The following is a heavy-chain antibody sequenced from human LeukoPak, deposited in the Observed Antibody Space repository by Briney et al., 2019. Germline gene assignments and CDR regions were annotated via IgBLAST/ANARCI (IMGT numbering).Heavy chain of an antibody. CDR2: INPNSGGT. J-gene: IGHJ4*02. Sequence: GASVKVSCKASRYTFTGYYMHWVRQAPGQGLEWMGWINPNSGGTNYAQKFQGRVTMTRDTSISTAYMELSRLRSDDTAVYYCARDRFPARLVPAARGFDYWGQGTLVTVSS. CDR3: ARDRFPARLVPAARGFDY. V-gene: IGHV1-2*02. D-gene: IGHD2-2*01. CDR1: RYTFTGYY.